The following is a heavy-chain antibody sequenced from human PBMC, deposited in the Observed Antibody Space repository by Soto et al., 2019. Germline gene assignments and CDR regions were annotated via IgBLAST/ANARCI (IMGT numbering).Heavy chain of an antibody. CDR2: ISGSGGST. Sequence: EVQLLESGGGLVQPGGSLRLSCAASGFTFSSYAMSWGRQAPGKGLEWVSAISGSGGSTYYADSVKGRFTISRDNSKNTLYLQMNSLRAEDTAVYYCAKVTGRYSSSRYGMDVWGKGTTVTVSS. CDR3: AKVTGRYSSSRYGMDV. CDR1: GFTFSSYA. V-gene: IGHV3-23*01. D-gene: IGHD6-6*01. J-gene: IGHJ6*04.